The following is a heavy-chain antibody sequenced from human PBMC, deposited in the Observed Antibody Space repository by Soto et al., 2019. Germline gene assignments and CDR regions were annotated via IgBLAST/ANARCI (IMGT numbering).Heavy chain of an antibody. CDR3: ASGLAVATM. J-gene: IGHJ4*02. V-gene: IGHV3-74*01. D-gene: IGHD6-19*01. CDR1: GFTFSSYG. CDR2: INSDGIST. Sequence: GGALRLSGAASGFTFSSYGIHWVRQATWKGLVWVSRINSDGISTSYADSVKGRFTISRDNAKNTLYLQMNSLRAADTGVYYWASGLAVATMWGQGILVTFSS.